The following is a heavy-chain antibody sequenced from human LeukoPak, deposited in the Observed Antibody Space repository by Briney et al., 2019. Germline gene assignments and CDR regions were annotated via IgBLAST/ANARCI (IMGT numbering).Heavy chain of an antibody. Sequence: SVKVSCKASGGTFSSYAISWVRQAPGQGLEWMGGIIPIFGTANYAQKFQGRVTITADKSTSTAYMELNSLRAEDTAVYYCANPGSSRGIAGRRPTKYYFDYWGQGTLVTVSS. CDR1: GGTFSSYA. CDR2: IIPIFGTA. CDR3: ANPGSSRGIAGRRPTKYYFDY. J-gene: IGHJ4*02. V-gene: IGHV1-69*06. D-gene: IGHD6-6*01.